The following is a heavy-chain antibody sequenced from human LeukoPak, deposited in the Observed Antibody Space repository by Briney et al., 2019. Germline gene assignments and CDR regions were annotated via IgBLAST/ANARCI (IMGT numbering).Heavy chain of an antibody. D-gene: IGHD3-16*01. CDR3: ARQTDQEGGRFDP. J-gene: IGHJ5*02. V-gene: IGHV4-39*01. CDR2: IYSSGST. Sequence: SETLSLTCTVSGGSISSSTYYWGWIRQPPGKGLEWIGSIYSSGSTYYNPSLKSRVTISVDTSKNQFSLKLSSVTAADTAVYYCARQTDQEGGRFDPWGQGTLVTVSS. CDR1: GGSISSSTYY.